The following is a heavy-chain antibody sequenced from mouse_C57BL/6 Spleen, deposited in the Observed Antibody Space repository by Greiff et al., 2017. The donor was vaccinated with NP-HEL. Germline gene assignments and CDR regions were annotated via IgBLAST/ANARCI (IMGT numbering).Heavy chain of an antibody. J-gene: IGHJ1*03. Sequence: QVQLQQPGAELVKPGASVKMSCKASGYTFTSYWITWVKQRPGQGLEWIGDIYPGSGSTNYNEKFKSKATLTVDTSSSTAYMQLSSLTSEDSAVYYCARGRTPYWYFDVWGTGTTVTVSS. CDR2: IYPGSGST. CDR1: GYTFTSYW. V-gene: IGHV1-55*01. CDR3: ARGRTPYWYFDV.